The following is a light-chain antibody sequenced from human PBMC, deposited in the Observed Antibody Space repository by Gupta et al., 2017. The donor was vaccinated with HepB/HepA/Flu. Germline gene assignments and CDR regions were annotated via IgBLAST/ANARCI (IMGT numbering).Light chain of an antibody. Sequence: EIVLTHSPVTLSLSPGERATLSCRASQGVSRYLAWYQQKPGQPPSLLVFDASNRATGVPARFSGSGSGTDFTLTISSLEPEDFAVYYCQQRNNWPLTFGEGTRVEIK. CDR1: QGVSRY. CDR2: DAS. J-gene: IGKJ4*01. V-gene: IGKV3-11*01. CDR3: QQRNNWPLT.